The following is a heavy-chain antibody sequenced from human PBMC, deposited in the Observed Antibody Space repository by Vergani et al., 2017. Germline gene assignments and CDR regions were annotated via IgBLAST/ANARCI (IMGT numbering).Heavy chain of an antibody. D-gene: IGHD2/OR15-2a*01. CDR2: INHSGST. V-gene: IGHV4-34*09. Sequence: QVQLQESGPGLVKPSQTLSLTCTVYGGSFSGYYWSWIRQPPGKGLEWSGEINHSGSTNYNPSLKSRVTISVDTSKNQFSLKLSSVTAADTAVYYCARVADFVYFQHWGQGTLVTVSS. J-gene: IGHJ1*01. CDR1: GGSFSGYY. CDR3: ARVADFVYFQH.